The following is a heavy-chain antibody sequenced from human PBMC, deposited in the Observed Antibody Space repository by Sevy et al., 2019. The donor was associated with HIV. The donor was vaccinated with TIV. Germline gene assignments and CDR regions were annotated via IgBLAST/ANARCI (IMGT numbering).Heavy chain of an antibody. CDR2: ISGSGVST. CDR1: GFTFSSYD. Sequence: GGSLRLSCAASGFTFSSYDMSWVRQAPGKGLEWVSVISGSGVSTYYADSVKGRFTISRDNSKNTLYLQLNSLRAEDTAVYYCAKLMGGFDAFDIWGQGTMVTVSS. CDR3: AKLMGGFDAFDI. V-gene: IGHV3-23*01. D-gene: IGHD2-8*01. J-gene: IGHJ3*02.